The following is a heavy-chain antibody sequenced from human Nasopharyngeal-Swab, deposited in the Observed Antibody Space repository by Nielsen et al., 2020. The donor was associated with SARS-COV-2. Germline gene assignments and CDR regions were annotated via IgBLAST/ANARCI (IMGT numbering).Heavy chain of an antibody. J-gene: IGHJ3*02. Sequence: LSLTCAASGFTFSDYYMSWIRQAPGKGLEWVSYISSSGSTIYYADSVKGRFTISRDNAKNSLYLQMNSLRAEDTAVYYCARDRDGYNFKSTNDAFDIWGQGTMVTVSS. D-gene: IGHD5-24*01. V-gene: IGHV3-11*04. CDR2: ISSSGSTI. CDR1: GFTFSDYY. CDR3: ARDRDGYNFKSTNDAFDI.